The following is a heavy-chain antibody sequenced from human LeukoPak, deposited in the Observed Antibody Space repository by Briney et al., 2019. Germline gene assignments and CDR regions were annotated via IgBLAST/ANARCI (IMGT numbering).Heavy chain of an antibody. V-gene: IGHV3-21*01. Sequence: GGSLRLSCAASGFTFAAYSMNWVRQAPGKGPEWVSSVIVPTGSMYYGDSVKGRFTISRDNAMNSLYLQMCSLRAEDTAVYYCARDFARTGDYHHFDYWGQGTLVIVSS. CDR2: VIVPTGSM. CDR1: GFTFAAYS. CDR3: ARDFARTGDYHHFDY. D-gene: IGHD7-27*01. J-gene: IGHJ4*02.